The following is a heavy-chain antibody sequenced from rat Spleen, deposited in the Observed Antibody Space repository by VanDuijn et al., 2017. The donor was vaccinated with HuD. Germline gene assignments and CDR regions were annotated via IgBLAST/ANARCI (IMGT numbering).Heavy chain of an antibody. V-gene: IGHV3-3*01. CDR3: ARSRYNNYWFDH. J-gene: IGHJ2*01. CDR1: EYSITSSYR. Sequence: EMQLQESGPGLVKPSQSLSLTCSVTEYSITSSYRWNWIRKFPRNNLEWMGVINRVGSTNYNPSLKSRISISRDTSKNQFFLQVRSVTTEDTATYYCARSRYNNYWFDHWGQGVMVTVSS. D-gene: IGHD1-10*01. CDR2: INRVGST.